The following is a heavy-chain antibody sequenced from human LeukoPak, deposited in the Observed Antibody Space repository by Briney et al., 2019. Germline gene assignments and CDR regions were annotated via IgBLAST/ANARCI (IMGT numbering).Heavy chain of an antibody. J-gene: IGHJ6*02. V-gene: IGHV3-23*01. Sequence: GASLRLSCAASGFTFSSYAMSWVRQAPGKGLEWVSAISGSGGSTYYADSVKGRFTIFRDNSKNTLYLQMNSLRAEDTAVYCCAKDQNSYYDFWSGVVDVWGQGTTVTVSS. CDR2: ISGSGGST. D-gene: IGHD3-3*01. CDR1: GFTFSSYA. CDR3: AKDQNSYYDFWSGVVDV.